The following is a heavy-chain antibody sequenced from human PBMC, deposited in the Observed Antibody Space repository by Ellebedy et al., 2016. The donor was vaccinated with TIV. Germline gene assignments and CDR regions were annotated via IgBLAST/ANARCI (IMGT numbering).Heavy chain of an antibody. J-gene: IGHJ3*02. CDR3: ARQTQGGGESGVFDI. D-gene: IGHD3-16*01. Sequence: PGGSLRLSCKGFGYSFTNYWIVWVRQMHGKGLEWMGVISPAHSHLRSSPSFQGQVTFSADKSISTAYLQWSSLTASDSAMYFCARQTQGGGESGVFDIWGQGTLLTVSS. V-gene: IGHV5-51*01. CDR2: ISPAHSHL. CDR1: GYSFTNYW.